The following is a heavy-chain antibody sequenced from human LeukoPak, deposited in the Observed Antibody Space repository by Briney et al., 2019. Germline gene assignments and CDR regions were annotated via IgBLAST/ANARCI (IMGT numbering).Heavy chain of an antibody. CDR3: ARVQCSGGSCYSLDH. J-gene: IGHJ4*02. D-gene: IGHD2-15*01. Sequence: ASVKVSCKASGYTFTSYYMHWVRQAPGQGLEWMGKINPSGGSISYAQKFQGRVTMTRDTSTSTVYMELSSLRSEDTAVYYCARVQCSGGSCYSLDHWGQGTLVTVSS. V-gene: IGHV1-46*01. CDR1: GYTFTSYY. CDR2: INPSGGSI.